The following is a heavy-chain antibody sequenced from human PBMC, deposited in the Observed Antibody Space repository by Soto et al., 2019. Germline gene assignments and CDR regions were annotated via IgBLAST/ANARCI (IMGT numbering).Heavy chain of an antibody. CDR1: GFTFSSYG. CDR3: TKGDTSDPFEY. D-gene: IGHD5-18*01. CDR2: IWYDGSSK. J-gene: IGHJ4*02. Sequence: PGGSLRLSCAASGFTFSSYGMHWVRQAPGKGLEWVAVIWYDGSSKFYADSVKGRFTISRDNSKNTLYLQMNSLRVEDTAVYYCTKGDTSDPFEYWGQGTLVTVSS. V-gene: IGHV3-33*06.